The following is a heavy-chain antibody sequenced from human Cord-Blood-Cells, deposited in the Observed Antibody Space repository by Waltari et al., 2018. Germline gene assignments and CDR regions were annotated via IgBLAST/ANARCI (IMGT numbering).Heavy chain of an antibody. V-gene: IGHV1-2*02. J-gene: IGHJ3*02. CDR1: GYTFTGYY. CDR2: INPTSGGP. D-gene: IGHD3-9*01. CDR3: ARRRTGDAFDI. Sequence: QVQLVQSGAEVKKPGASVKVSCKASGYTFTGYYMHWVRQAPGQGLEWRGWINPTSGGPNYAQKFQGRVTMTRDTSISTAYMELSRLRSDDTAVYYCARRRTGDAFDIWGQGTMVTVSS.